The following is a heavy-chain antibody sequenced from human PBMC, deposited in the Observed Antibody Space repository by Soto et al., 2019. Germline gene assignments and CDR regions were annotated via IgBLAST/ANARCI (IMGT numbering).Heavy chain of an antibody. V-gene: IGHV1-69*01. D-gene: IGHD1-1*01. CDR1: GGTFSSYA. Sequence: QVQLLQSGAEVRKPGSSVKVSCKASGGTFSSYAISWVRQVPGQGLEWMGEIISMFGAAMYAQKFQGRVTITADESASTAYMELSSLRSEDTATYYCARGGKERFRGSGMDVWGQGTTVTVS. J-gene: IGHJ6*02. CDR2: IISMFGAA. CDR3: ARGGKERFRGSGMDV.